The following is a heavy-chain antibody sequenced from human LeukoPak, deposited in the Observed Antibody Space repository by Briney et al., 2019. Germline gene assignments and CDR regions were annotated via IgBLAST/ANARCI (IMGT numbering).Heavy chain of an antibody. D-gene: IGHD1-26*01. CDR1: RFTFSTYW. V-gene: IGHV3-74*01. CDR2: IGTDGSGT. Sequence: GGSLRLSCAASRFTFSTYWMHWVRQVPGKGLVWVSRIGTDGSGTSYADSVRGRFTISRDNAKNTLYLQMNSLRAEDTAVYYCARVGGSPYFDYWGQGSLVTVSS. CDR3: ARVGGSPYFDY. J-gene: IGHJ4*02.